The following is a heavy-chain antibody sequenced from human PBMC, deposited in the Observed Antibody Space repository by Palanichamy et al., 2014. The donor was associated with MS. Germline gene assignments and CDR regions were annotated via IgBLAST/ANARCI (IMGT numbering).Heavy chain of an antibody. CDR1: GFTFSSYL. Sequence: EVHLLESGGGLVQPGGSLRLSCAASGFTFSSYLMSWVRQAPGKGLDWVSGISGSGGHTHYADSVKGRFTISRDNSKNTLYLQMNSLRAEDTAVYYCAKGLYFDCSGYYTIDYWGQGILVTVSS. J-gene: IGHJ4*02. CDR3: AKGLYFDCSGYYTIDY. D-gene: IGHD3-22*01. CDR2: ISGSGGHT. V-gene: IGHV3-23*01.